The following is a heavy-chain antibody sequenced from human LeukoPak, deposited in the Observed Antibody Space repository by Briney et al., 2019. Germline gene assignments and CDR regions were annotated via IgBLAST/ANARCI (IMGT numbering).Heavy chain of an antibody. CDR3: ARDEVYDRYYYYYYMDV. Sequence: GGSLRLSCAASGFTFSNAWMSWVRQAPGKGLEWVGRIKSKTDGGTTDYAAPVKGRFTISRDDSKNTLYLQMNSLKTEDTAVYYCARDEVYDRYYYYYYMDVWGKGTTVTVSS. D-gene: IGHD2/OR15-2a*01. CDR1: GFTFSNAW. J-gene: IGHJ6*03. CDR2: IKSKTDGGTT. V-gene: IGHV3-15*01.